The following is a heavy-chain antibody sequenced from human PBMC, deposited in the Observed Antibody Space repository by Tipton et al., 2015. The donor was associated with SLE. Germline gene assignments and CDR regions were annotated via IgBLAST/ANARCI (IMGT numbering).Heavy chain of an antibody. Sequence: SLRLSCAASGFTFSSYGMHWVRQAPGKGLEWVAFIRYDGSNKYYADSVKGRFTISRDNSKNTLYLQMNSLRAEDTAVYYCAKGPYYYDSSGCDYWGQGTLVTVSS. D-gene: IGHD3-22*01. CDR3: AKGPYYYDSSGCDY. CDR1: GFTFSSYG. V-gene: IGHV3-30*02. CDR2: IRYDGSNK. J-gene: IGHJ4*02.